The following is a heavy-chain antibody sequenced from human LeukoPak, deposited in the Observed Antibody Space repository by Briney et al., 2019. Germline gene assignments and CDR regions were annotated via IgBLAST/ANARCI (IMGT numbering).Heavy chain of an antibody. Sequence: PGRSLRLSCAASGFTFDDYAMHWVRQAPGKGLEWVSGISWNSGSIGYADSVKGRFTISRDNAKNSLYLQMNSLRAEDTALYYCARDASGYCSGGSCYSSDYWGQGTLVTVSS. J-gene: IGHJ4*02. CDR3: ARDASGYCSGGSCYSSDY. CDR2: ISWNSGSI. V-gene: IGHV3-9*01. CDR1: GFTFDDYA. D-gene: IGHD2-15*01.